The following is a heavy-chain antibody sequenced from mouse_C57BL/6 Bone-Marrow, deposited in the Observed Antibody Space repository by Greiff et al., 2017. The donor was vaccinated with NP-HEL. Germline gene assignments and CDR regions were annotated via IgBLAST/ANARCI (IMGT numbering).Heavy chain of an antibody. CDR3: ARRDYGFDY. CDR2: ISSGGSYT. V-gene: IGHV5-6*01. D-gene: IGHD1-1*01. CDR1: GFTFSSYG. J-gene: IGHJ2*01. Sequence: EVHLVESGGDLVKPGGSLKLSCAASGFTFSSYGMSWVRQTPDKRLEWVATISSGGSYTYYPDSVKGRFTISRDNAKNTLYLQMSSLKSEDTAMYYCARRDYGFDYWGQGTTLTVSS.